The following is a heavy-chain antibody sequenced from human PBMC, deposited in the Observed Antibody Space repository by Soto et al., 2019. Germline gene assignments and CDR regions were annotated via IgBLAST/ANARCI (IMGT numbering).Heavy chain of an antibody. V-gene: IGHV3-11*06. CDR1: GFTFSDYY. Sequence: QVQLVESGGGLVQPCWSLRLSWAAYGFTFSDYYMTWVRQSPGKGLEWVTYIVFGRDYTNYADSVKGRFTISRDNAKNYLNIEMNSLSVKDRAVYYGAKLRDSRWYLGGYLDSWGQGTLVIVSS. J-gene: IGHJ4*02. CDR2: IVFGRDYT. D-gene: IGHD6-13*01. CDR3: AKLRDSRWYLGGYLDS.